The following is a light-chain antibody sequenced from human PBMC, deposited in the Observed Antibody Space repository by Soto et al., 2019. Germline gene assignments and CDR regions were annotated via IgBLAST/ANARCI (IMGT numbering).Light chain of an antibody. V-gene: IGLV1-40*01. CDR1: SSNIGATYD. CDR2: GNS. J-gene: IGLJ1*01. Sequence: QSVLTQPPSVSGAPGQRVTISCTGSSSNIGATYDVQWYQQLPGTAPKLLIYGNSNRPSGVPDRFSGSKSGTSASLAITGLQADDEADYYSQSYDSSLSAHYVFGTGTKLTVL. CDR3: QSYDSSLSAHYV.